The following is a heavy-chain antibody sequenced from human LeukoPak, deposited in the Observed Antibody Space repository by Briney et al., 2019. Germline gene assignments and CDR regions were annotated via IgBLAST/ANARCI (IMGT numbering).Heavy chain of an antibody. CDR3: AKAPQLLYEAYFDY. CDR1: GFTFSSYA. V-gene: IGHV3-23*01. D-gene: IGHD2-2*02. Sequence: PGGSLRLSCAASGFTFSSYAMSWVRQAPGKGLEWVSAISGSGGSTYYADSVKGRFTISRDNSKNMLYLQMNSLRAEDTAVYYCAKAPQLLYEAYFDYWGQGTLVTVSS. J-gene: IGHJ4*02. CDR2: ISGSGGST.